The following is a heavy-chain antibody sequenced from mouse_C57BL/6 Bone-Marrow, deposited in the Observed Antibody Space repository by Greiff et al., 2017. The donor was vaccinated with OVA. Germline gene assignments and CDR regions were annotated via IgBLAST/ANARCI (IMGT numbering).Heavy chain of an antibody. D-gene: IGHD2-2*01. CDR3: ARPDGYDVGVAY. J-gene: IGHJ3*01. Sequence: DVKLVESGGGLVKPGGSLKLSCAASGFTFSDYGMHWVRQAPEKGLEWVAYISSGSSTIYYADTVKGRFTISRDNAKNTLFLQMTSLRSEDTAMYYCARPDGYDVGVAYWGQGTLVTVSA. V-gene: IGHV5-17*01. CDR1: GFTFSDYG. CDR2: ISSGSSTI.